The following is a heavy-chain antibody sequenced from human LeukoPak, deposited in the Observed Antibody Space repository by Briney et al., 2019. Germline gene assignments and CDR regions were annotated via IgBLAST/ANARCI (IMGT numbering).Heavy chain of an antibody. CDR3: ARESGYYDILTGYYTWGSWFDP. Sequence: GASVKVSCKASGYTFTSYYMHWVRQAPGQGLEWMGIINPSGGSTSYAQKFQGRVTMTRDTSTSTVYMELSSLRSEDTVVYYCARESGYYDILTGYYTWGSWFDPWGQGTLVTVSS. CDR2: INPSGGST. CDR1: GYTFTSYY. V-gene: IGHV1-46*01. J-gene: IGHJ5*02. D-gene: IGHD3-9*01.